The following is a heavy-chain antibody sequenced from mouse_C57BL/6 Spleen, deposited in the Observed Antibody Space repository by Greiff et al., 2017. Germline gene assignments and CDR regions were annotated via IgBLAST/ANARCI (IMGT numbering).Heavy chain of an antibody. CDR2: SRNKANDYTT. V-gene: IGHV7-1*01. D-gene: IGHD6-1*01. CDR1: GFTFSDFY. Sequence: VQGVESGGGLVQSGRSLRLSCATSGFTFSDFYLEWVRPAPGKGLEWIAASRNKANDYTTEYSASVTGRFIVSSDTYQSILYLQMNALGAEDTAIYYCAREEGAMDYWGQGTSVTVSS. CDR3: AREEGAMDY. J-gene: IGHJ4*01.